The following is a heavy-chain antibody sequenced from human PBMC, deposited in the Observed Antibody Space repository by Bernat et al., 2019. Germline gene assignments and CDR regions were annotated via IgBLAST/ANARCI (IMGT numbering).Heavy chain of an antibody. CDR1: GFTFSSYG. CDR3: ARAGPGSYASPFDY. D-gene: IGHD1-26*01. CDR2: IWYDGSNK. Sequence: QVQLVESGGGVVQPGRSLRLSCAASGFTFSSYGMHWVRQAPGKGLEGVAVIWYDGSNKYYADSVKGRFTISRDNSKNTLYLQMNSLRAEDTAVYYCARAGPGSYASPFDYWGQGTLVTVSS. J-gene: IGHJ4*02. V-gene: IGHV3-33*01.